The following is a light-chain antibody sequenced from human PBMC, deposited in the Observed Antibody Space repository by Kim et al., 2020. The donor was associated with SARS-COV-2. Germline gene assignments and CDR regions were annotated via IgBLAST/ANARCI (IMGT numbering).Light chain of an antibody. V-gene: IGLV3-9*01. Sequence: ALGQTARITGGGNNIGSKNVHWYQQKPGQAPVLVIYGDSNRPSGIPERFSGSNSGNTATLTISRVQAGDEADYYCQVWDSSTAHYVFGTGTKVTVL. CDR1: NIGSKN. CDR3: QVWDSSTAHYV. J-gene: IGLJ1*01. CDR2: GDS.